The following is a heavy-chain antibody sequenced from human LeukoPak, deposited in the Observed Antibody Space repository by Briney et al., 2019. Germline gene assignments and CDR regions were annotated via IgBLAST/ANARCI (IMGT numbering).Heavy chain of an antibody. V-gene: IGHV4-30-2*01. Sequence: SETLSLTCTGSGGSISSGGYYWSWIRQPPGKGLELIGYIYQSGTTYYNPSLKSRVTISVDRSKNQFSLKLDSVTAADTAVYYCASRYCSSASCNWFDPWGQGTLVTVSS. D-gene: IGHD2-2*01. CDR1: GGSISSGGYY. CDR3: ASRYCSSASCNWFDP. J-gene: IGHJ5*02. CDR2: IYQSGTT.